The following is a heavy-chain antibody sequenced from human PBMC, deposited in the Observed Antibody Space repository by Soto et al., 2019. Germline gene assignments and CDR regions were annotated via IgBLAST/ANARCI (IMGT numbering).Heavy chain of an antibody. V-gene: IGHV3-23*01. CDR2: ISGSGGST. CDR3: AKDSNGAVVTLGHYFDY. D-gene: IGHD2-8*01. CDR1: GFTFSSYA. J-gene: IGHJ4*02. Sequence: GGSLRLSCAASGFTFSSYAMSWVRQAPVKGLEWVSAISGSGGSTYYADSVKGRFTISRDNSKNTLYLQMNSLRAEDTAVYYCAKDSNGAVVTLGHYFDYWGQGTLVTVSS.